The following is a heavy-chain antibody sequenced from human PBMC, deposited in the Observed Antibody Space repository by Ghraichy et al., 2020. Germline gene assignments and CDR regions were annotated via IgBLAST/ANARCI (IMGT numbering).Heavy chain of an antibody. J-gene: IGHJ4*02. Sequence: GESLRLSCAASGFTFSSYEMNWVRQAPGKGLEWVSCISSSGSTIYYADSVKGRFTISRDNAKNSLYLQMNSLRAEDTAVYYCASSYYYDSSGYYSFDYWGQGTLVTVSS. CDR3: ASSYYYDSSGYYSFDY. V-gene: IGHV3-48*03. CDR1: GFTFSSYE. CDR2: ISSSGSTI. D-gene: IGHD3-22*01.